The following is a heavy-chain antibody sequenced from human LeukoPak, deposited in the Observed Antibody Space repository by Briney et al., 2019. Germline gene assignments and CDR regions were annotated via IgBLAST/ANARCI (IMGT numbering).Heavy chain of an antibody. J-gene: IGHJ3*02. CDR2: INHSGST. Sequence: AETLTLTCAAYGGSFSAYYWSWIRQPPGKGLEWIGEINHSGSTNYNPSLKSRVNISVDTSKDQFSLKLSSVTAADTAVYYCARVSRLSWARDIWGQGTMVTVSS. V-gene: IGHV4-34*01. CDR1: GGSFSAYY. D-gene: IGHD1-26*01. CDR3: ARVSRLSWARDI.